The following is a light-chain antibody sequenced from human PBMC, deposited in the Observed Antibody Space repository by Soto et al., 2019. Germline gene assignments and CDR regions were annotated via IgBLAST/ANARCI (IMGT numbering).Light chain of an antibody. Sequence: QSVLTQPPSVSGSPGQMVTISCTGSSSNIGAGYDVHWYQQLPGTAPKLLIYGNSNRPSGVPDRFSGSKSGTSASPAITGLQAEDEADYYCQSYDSSLSGFYVFGTGTKVTVL. V-gene: IGLV1-40*01. CDR3: QSYDSSLSGFYV. J-gene: IGLJ1*01. CDR2: GNS. CDR1: SSNIGAGYD.